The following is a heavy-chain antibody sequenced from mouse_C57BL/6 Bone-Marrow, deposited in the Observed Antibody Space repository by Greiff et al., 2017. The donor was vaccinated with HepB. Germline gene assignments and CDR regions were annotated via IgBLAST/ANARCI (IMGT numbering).Heavy chain of an antibody. J-gene: IGHJ1*03. V-gene: IGHV1-50*01. CDR2: IDPSDSYT. CDR3: ATYYGSSYWGYWYFDV. Sequence: QVQLKQPGAELVKPGASVKLSCKASGYTFTSYWMQWVKQRPGQGLEWIGEIDPSDSYTNYNQKFKGKATLTVDTSSSTAYMQLSSLTSEDSAVYYCATYYGSSYWGYWYFDVWGTGTTVTVSS. CDR1: GYTFTSYW. D-gene: IGHD1-1*01.